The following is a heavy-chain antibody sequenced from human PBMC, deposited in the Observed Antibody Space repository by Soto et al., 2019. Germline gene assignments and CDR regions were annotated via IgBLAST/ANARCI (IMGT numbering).Heavy chain of an antibody. CDR3: ASHRMGGFGEDGGGMDV. Sequence: SETLSLTCAVSGGSIISSHWWTWVRQSPGKGLEWVGEIYHNGTTNYNPSFKSRLTISVDTSRNQFSLKLSSVTAADTAVYYCASHRMGGFGEDGGGMDVWGQGTTVTVSS. V-gene: IGHV4-4*02. J-gene: IGHJ6*02. D-gene: IGHD3-10*01. CDR2: IYHNGTT. CDR1: GGSIISSHW.